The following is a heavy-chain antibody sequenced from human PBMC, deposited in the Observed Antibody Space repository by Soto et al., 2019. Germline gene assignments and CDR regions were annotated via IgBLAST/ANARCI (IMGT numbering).Heavy chain of an antibody. CDR3: ARGRKQLVYYFDY. J-gene: IGHJ4*02. CDR1: GGTFSSYA. Sequence: PVKVSCKASGGTFSSYAISWVRQAPGQGLEWMGGIIPIFGTANYAQKFQGRVTITADESTSTAYMELSSLRSEDTAVYYCARGRKQLVYYFDYWGQGTLVTVSA. D-gene: IGHD6-6*01. V-gene: IGHV1-69*13. CDR2: IIPIFGTA.